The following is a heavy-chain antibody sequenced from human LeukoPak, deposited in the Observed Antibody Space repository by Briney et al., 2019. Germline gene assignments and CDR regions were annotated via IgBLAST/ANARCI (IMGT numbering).Heavy chain of an antibody. V-gene: IGHV3-7*01. CDR1: GFTFSTYW. CDR2: IKEDGSEK. Sequence: GGSLRLSCAASGFTFSTYWMNWVRQAPGKGLEWVANIKEDGSEKYYMDSVKGRFTISRDNAKDSLYVQMNSLRAEDTAVYYCARSYYDSSGYYPGSFDYWGQGTLVTVSS. D-gene: IGHD3-22*01. J-gene: IGHJ4*02. CDR3: ARSYYDSSGYYPGSFDY.